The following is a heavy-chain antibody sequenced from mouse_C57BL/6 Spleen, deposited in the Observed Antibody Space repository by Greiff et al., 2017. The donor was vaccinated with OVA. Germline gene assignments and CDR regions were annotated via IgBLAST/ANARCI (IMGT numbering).Heavy chain of an antibody. V-gene: IGHV1-7*01. J-gene: IGHJ4*01. CDR1: GYTFTSYW. Sequence: QVQLKQSGAELAKPGASVKLSCKASGYTFTSYWMHWVKQRPGQGLEWIGYINPSSGYTKYNQKFKDKATLTADKSSSTAYMQLSSLTYEDSAVYDSGGTAQYYAMDYWGQGTSVTVSS. CDR3: GGTAQYYAMDY. CDR2: INPSSGYT. D-gene: IGHD3-2*02.